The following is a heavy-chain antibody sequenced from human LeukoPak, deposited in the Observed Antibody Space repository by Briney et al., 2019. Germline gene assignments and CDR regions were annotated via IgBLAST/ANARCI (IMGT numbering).Heavy chain of an antibody. CDR1: GFTFTDYG. CDR3: AKDLGRSGYAFDI. D-gene: IGHD3-10*01. CDR2: ISWNSGSI. Sequence: PGGSLRLSCVASGFTFTDYGMHWVRQAPGKGLEWVSGISWNSGSIGYADSVEGRFTISRDNAKNSLYLQMNSLRAEDMALYYCAKDLGRSGYAFDIWGQGTMVTVSS. V-gene: IGHV3-9*03. J-gene: IGHJ3*02.